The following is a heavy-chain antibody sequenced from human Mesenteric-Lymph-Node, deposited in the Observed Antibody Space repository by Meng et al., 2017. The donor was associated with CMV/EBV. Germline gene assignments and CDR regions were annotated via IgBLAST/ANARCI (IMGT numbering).Heavy chain of an antibody. D-gene: IGHD1-1*01. CDR2: ISYDGVTK. V-gene: IGHV3-30*04. J-gene: IGHJ4*02. CDR1: GFTLNSHT. Sequence: GESLKISCEASGFTLNSHTIHWVRQAPGRGLEWVAVISYDGVTKYYADSVKGRFTISRDNSKNTLYLQMSSLRVEDTAVYYCAKDSGAYNTRFDYWGQGTLVTVSS. CDR3: AKDSGAYNTRFDY.